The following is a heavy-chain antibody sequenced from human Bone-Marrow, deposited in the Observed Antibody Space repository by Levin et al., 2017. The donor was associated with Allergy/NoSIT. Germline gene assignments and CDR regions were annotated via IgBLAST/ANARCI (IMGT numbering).Heavy chain of an antibody. J-gene: IGHJ3*01. CDR2: IYTAGAT. Sequence: GGSLRLSCTASGFSMSTNYMSWVRQAPGKGLEWVSLIYTAGATYYADSVKGRFTISRDTSNNTLFLQMNRLSAEDTAVYYCARDWPFGSGPYDAFYLWGPGTMVTVSS. D-gene: IGHD3-10*01. V-gene: IGHV3-53*01. CDR3: ARDWPFGSGPYDAFYL. CDR1: GFSMSTNY.